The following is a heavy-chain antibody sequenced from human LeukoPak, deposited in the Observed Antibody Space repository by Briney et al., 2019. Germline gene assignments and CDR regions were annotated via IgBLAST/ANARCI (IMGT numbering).Heavy chain of an antibody. CDR2: IYYSGST. J-gene: IGHJ5*02. V-gene: IGHV4-39*01. D-gene: IGHD6-13*01. Sequence: SETLSLTCTVSGGSISSSSYYWGWIRQPPGKGLEWIGSIYYSGSTYYNPSLKSRVTISVDTSKNQFSLKLSSVTAADTAVYYCARGSSWYVTWGQGTLVTVSS. CDR1: GGSISSSSYY. CDR3: ARGSSWYVT.